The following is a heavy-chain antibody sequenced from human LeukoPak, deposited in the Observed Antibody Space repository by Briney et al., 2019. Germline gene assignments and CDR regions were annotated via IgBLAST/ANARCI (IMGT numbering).Heavy chain of an antibody. D-gene: IGHD5-18*01. Sequence: GGSLRLSCAGSGFIFNNYAMHWVRQPPGKGLEWVSGISWNSGSIDYADSVKGRFTISRDNSKNTLYLQMNSLRAEDTAVYYCARDSYNTAMVTGFMDVWGQGTTVTVSS. CDR3: ARDSYNTAMVTGFMDV. V-gene: IGHV3-9*01. CDR1: GFIFNNYA. J-gene: IGHJ6*02. CDR2: ISWNSGSI.